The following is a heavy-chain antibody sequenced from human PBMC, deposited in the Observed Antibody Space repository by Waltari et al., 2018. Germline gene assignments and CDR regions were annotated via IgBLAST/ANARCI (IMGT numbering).Heavy chain of an antibody. D-gene: IGHD4-17*01. CDR1: GFTFSSYA. CDR3: AKRGNYGDYTQWFDP. V-gene: IGHV3-23*04. Sequence: EVQLVESGGGLVQPGGSLRLSCAASGFTFSSYAMRWVRQAPGKGLEWVSSISTSGTSTYFADSVKGRFTISRDNSKNTLYLQMISLRAEDTAVYYCAKRGNYGDYTQWFDPWGQGTLVTVSS. CDR2: ISTSGTST. J-gene: IGHJ5*02.